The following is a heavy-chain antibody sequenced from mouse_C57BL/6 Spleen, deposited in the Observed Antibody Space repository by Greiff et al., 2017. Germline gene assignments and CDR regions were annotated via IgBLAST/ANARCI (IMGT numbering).Heavy chain of an antibody. CDR2: ISSGSSTI. J-gene: IGHJ4*01. V-gene: IGHV5-17*01. CDR1: GFTFSDYG. Sequence: EVHLVESGGGLVKPGGSLKLSCAASGFTFSDYGMHWVRQAPEKGLEWVAYISSGSSTIYYADTVKGRFTISRDNAKNTLFLQMTSLRSEDTAMYYCARRTSRLLLYAMDYWGQGTSVTVSS. D-gene: IGHD2-1*01. CDR3: ARRTSRLLLYAMDY.